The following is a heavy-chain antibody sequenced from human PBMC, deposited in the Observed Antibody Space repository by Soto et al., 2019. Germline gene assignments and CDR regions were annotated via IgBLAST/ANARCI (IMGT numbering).Heavy chain of an antibody. J-gene: IGHJ4*02. Sequence: GGSLRLSCAASGFTFSNAWMNWVRQAPGKGLEWVGRIKSKTDGETTDYAAPVKGRFTISRDDSKNTLYLQMNSLKAEDTAVYYFTTLLLWFGEPGYWGQGTLVNVSS. CDR1: GFTFSNAW. CDR3: TTLLLWFGEPGY. CDR2: IKSKTDGETT. D-gene: IGHD3-10*01. V-gene: IGHV3-15*07.